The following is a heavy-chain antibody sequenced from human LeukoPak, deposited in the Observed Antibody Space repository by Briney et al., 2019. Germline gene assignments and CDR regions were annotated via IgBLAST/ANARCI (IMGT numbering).Heavy chain of an antibody. Sequence: SETLSLTCTVSGGSISSYYWSWIRPPPRKGLEWIGYIYCSGSTNYNPALKSRVTISVDTSKNQFSLKLSSVTAADTAVYYCARHAEDYFDYWGQGTLVTVSS. CDR2: IYCSGST. V-gene: IGHV4-59*08. CDR3: ARHAEDYFDY. CDR1: GGSISSYY. J-gene: IGHJ4*02.